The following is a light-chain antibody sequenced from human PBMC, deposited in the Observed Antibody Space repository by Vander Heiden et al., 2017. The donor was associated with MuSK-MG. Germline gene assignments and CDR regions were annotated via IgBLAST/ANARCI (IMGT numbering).Light chain of an antibody. CDR2: AAS. J-gene: IGKJ2*01. V-gene: IGKV1D-16*01. CDR1: QCGNSW. Sequence: PASGSAAVGYSNSSSGRPNQCGNSWLAWYLHKPVQAPQLLIYAASSLQSGVPSRFSGSGSGTEFTLTISSLQPDDFATYYCQQSNSYPYTFGQGTKLEIK. CDR3: QQSNSYPYT.